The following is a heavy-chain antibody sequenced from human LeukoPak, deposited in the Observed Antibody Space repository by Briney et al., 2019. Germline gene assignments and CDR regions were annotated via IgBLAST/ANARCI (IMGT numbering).Heavy chain of an antibody. CDR1: GGSISSYY. Sequence: SETLSLTCTVSGGSISSYYWSWIRQPPGKGLEWIGYIYYSGSTNYNPSLKSRVTISVDTSKNQFSLKLSSVTAAETAVYYCARASRLGTAIGGYYFDYWGQGTLVTVSS. D-gene: IGHD2-21*02. CDR2: IYYSGST. J-gene: IGHJ4*02. V-gene: IGHV4-59*01. CDR3: ARASRLGTAIGGYYFDY.